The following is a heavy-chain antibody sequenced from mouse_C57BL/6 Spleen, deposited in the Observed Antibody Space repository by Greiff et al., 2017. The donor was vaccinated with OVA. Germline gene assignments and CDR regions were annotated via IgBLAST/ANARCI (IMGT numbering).Heavy chain of an antibody. Sequence: VQLQQSGPELVKPGASVKISCKASGYAFSSSWMNWVKQRPGQGLEWIGRIYPGDGDTNYNGKFKGKATLTADKSSSTAYMQLSSLTSEDSAVYFCAREGMSYSWYFDVWGTGTTVTVSS. CDR3: AREGMSYSWYFDV. V-gene: IGHV1-82*01. J-gene: IGHJ1*03. CDR1: GYAFSSSW. CDR2: IYPGDGDT. D-gene: IGHD1-1*01.